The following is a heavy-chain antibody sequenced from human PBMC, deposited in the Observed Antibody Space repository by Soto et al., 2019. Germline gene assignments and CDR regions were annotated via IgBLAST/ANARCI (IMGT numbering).Heavy chain of an antibody. D-gene: IGHD3-22*01. Sequence: GGSLRLSCAASGFTFHYYWMTWVRQAPGKGLEWVANVKPDGSATFYADSLKGRFTVSRDNANNSVSLQMHSLRADDTAVYYCARDRERVTVNGGIALGAMQVWGHGTTVTVSS. CDR3: ARDRERVTVNGGIALGAMQV. J-gene: IGHJ6*02. CDR2: VKPDGSAT. CDR1: GFTFHYYW. V-gene: IGHV3-7*03.